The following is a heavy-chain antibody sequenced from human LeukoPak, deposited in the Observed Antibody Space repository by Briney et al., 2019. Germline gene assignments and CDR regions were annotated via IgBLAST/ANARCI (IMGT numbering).Heavy chain of an antibody. CDR3: TRAGRFLEWLSHYWYFDL. CDR2: IKSKTDGGTT. D-gene: IGHD3-3*01. CDR1: GFTFSNAW. Sequence: GGSLRLSCAASGFTFSNAWMSWVRQAPGKGLEWVGRIKSKTDGGTTDYAAPVKGRFTISRDDSKNTLYLQMNSLKTEDTAVYYCTRAGRFLEWLSHYWYFDLWGRGTLVTVSS. V-gene: IGHV3-15*01. J-gene: IGHJ2*01.